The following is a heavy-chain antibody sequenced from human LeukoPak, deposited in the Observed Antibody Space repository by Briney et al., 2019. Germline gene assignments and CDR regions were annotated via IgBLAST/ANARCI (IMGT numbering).Heavy chain of an antibody. CDR3: AGGRDISTGYYADY. J-gene: IGHJ4*02. CDR1: GDSISSGGYY. Sequence: SETLSLTCTVSGDSISSGGYYWSWIRQHPGKGLEWIGYIYYTGSTYYNPSLKSRVTISLDTSKNQFSLKLSSVTAADTAVYYCAGGRDISTGYYADYWGQGTLVTVSS. CDR2: IYYTGST. V-gene: IGHV4-31*03. D-gene: IGHD3-9*01.